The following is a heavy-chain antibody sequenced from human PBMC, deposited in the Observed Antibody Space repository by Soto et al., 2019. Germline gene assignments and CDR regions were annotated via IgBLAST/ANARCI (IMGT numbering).Heavy chain of an antibody. CDR2: IYYSGST. D-gene: IGHD5-18*01. CDR3: ARASPVVTDV. J-gene: IGHJ6*02. Sequence: QVQLQESGPGLVKPSQTLSLTCTVSGGSISSGDYYWSWIRQPPGKGLEWIGYIYYSGSTYYNPSLKNPLNNTVKTSKEQFPPKPRFLTGADTAVYYCARASPVVTDVWGQGTTVTVSS. V-gene: IGHV4-30-4*01. CDR1: GGSISSGDYY.